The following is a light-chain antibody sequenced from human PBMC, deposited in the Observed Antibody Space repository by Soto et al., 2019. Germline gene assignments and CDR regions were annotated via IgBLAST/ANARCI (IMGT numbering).Light chain of an antibody. Sequence: DIVLTQYPGTLSLSPGERATLSCRAIQSVSSSYLAWYQQKPGQAPRLLIYGASRRATGIPDRFTGSGSGTDFTLTISSLEPEDFAVYYCQQRSNWPPITFGQGTRLEI. CDR3: QQRSNWPPIT. CDR1: QSVSSSY. J-gene: IGKJ5*01. V-gene: IGKV3D-20*02. CDR2: GAS.